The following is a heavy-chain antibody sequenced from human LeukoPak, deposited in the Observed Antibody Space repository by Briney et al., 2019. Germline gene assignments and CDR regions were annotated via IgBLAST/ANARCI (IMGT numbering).Heavy chain of an antibody. D-gene: IGHD6-6*01. CDR2: INPNSGGT. J-gene: IGHJ3*02. CDR1: GYTFTGYY. CDR3: ARGTSSSSILDI. V-gene: IGHV1-2*02. Sequence: ASVKVSCKASGYTFTGYYMHWVRQAPGQGLEWMGWINPNSGGTDYAQKFQGRVTMTRDTSISTAYMELSRLRSEDTAVYYCARGTSSSSILDIWGQGTMVTVSS.